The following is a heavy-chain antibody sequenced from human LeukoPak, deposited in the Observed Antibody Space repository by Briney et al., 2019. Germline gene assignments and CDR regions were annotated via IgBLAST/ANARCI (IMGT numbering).Heavy chain of an antibody. D-gene: IGHD3-22*01. CDR2: IYYSGST. J-gene: IGHJ4*02. V-gene: IGHV4-59*01. CDR1: VRSISSYY. Sequence: SETLSLTCAVSVRSISSYYSSWIRQPPGKGLEWIGYIYYSGSTNYNPSLKSRVNISVDTSKNQVSLKLSSVTAADTAVYYCARGGYYYIRGQGTLVTVSS. CDR3: ARGGYYYI.